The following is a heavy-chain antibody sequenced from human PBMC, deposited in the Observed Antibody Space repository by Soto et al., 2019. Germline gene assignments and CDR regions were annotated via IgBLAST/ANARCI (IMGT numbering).Heavy chain of an antibody. Sequence: ASVKVSCKASGYTFTGYYMHWVRQAPGQGLEWMGWINPNSGGTNYAQKFQGRVTMTRDTSISTAYMELSRLRSDDTAVYYCARDHSYYDFWSGESYYYGMDVWGQGTTVTVSS. CDR1: GYTFTGYY. V-gene: IGHV1-2*02. CDR2: INPNSGGT. J-gene: IGHJ6*02. CDR3: ARDHSYYDFWSGESYYYGMDV. D-gene: IGHD3-3*01.